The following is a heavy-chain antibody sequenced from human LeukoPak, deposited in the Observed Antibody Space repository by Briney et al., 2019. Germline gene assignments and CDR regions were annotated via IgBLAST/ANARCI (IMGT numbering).Heavy chain of an antibody. V-gene: IGHV3-33*01. J-gene: IGHJ4*02. Sequence: GGSLRLSCAAFGFTFSSYGMHWVRQAPGKGLEWVAVIWYDGSNKYYADSVKGRFTISRDNSKNTLFLQMNSLRAEDTAVFYCARGIQLSDYWGQGTLVTVSS. CDR2: IWYDGSNK. D-gene: IGHD5-18*01. CDR1: GFTFSSYG. CDR3: ARGIQLSDY.